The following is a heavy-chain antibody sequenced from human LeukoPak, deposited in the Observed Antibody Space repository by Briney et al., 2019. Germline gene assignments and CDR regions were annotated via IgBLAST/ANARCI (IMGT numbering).Heavy chain of an antibody. D-gene: IGHD5-18*01. CDR2: IYYSGST. CDR3: ARDIFSYGYDYFDY. Sequence: SQTLSLTCTVSAGFISSGGHYWSWIPQHPGKGLEWNVYIYYSGSTYYNPSLKSRLTISVDTSKNQFSLMLGSVTAADTAVYYCARDIFSYGYDYFDYWGQGILVTVSS. J-gene: IGHJ4*02. CDR1: AGFISSGGHY. V-gene: IGHV4-31*03.